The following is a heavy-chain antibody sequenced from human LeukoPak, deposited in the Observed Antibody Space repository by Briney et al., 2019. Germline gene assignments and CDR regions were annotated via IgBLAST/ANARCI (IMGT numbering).Heavy chain of an antibody. CDR2: ISSSGSSV. CDR1: GFNYNNHE. D-gene: IGHD6-13*01. CDR3: AKDMFTSSWLPFDY. V-gene: IGHV3-48*03. J-gene: IGHJ4*02. Sequence: PGGSLRLSCAASGFNYNNHEMNWVRQAPGKGLEWVAYISSSGSSVYYTDSVKGRFTISRDNSKNTLYLKMNSLRAEDTAVYFCAKDMFTSSWLPFDYWGQGTLVTVSS.